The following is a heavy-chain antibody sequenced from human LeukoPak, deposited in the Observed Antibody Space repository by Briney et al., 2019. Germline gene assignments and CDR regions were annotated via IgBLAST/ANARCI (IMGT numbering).Heavy chain of an antibody. V-gene: IGHV4-59*07. CDR1: GGAISNHY. CDR2: IYYSGIT. J-gene: IGHJ4*02. D-gene: IGHD6-13*01. Sequence: PSDTLSLTCTVSGGAISNHYWSWIRQPPGKGLEWIGYIYYSGITTYNPSLKSLVAISVDTSKKQFSLKLSSVTAADTAVYYCASSHLYSSSWYLSGRFDYWGQGTLVTVSS. CDR3: ASSHLYSSSWYLSGRFDY.